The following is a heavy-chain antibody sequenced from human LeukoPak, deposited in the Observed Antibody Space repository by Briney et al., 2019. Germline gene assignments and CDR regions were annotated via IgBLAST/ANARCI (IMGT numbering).Heavy chain of an antibody. CDR3: ARDGYYDSSGYYYANFWYYYYGMDV. D-gene: IGHD3-22*01. Sequence: ASVKVSCKASGYTFTSYYMHWVRQAPGQGLEWMGRINPNSGGTNYAQKFQGRVTMTRDTSISTAYMELSRLRSDDTAVYYCARDGYYDSSGYYYANFWYYYYGMDVWGQGTTVTVSS. CDR1: GYTFTSYY. CDR2: INPNSGGT. J-gene: IGHJ6*02. V-gene: IGHV1-2*06.